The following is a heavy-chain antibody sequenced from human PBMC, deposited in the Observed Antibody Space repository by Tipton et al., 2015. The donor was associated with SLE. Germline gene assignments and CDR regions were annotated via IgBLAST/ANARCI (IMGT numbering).Heavy chain of an antibody. CDR1: GDTFSKYT. Sequence: QVQLVQSGAEVKKPGSSVKVSCTTSGDTFSKYTLSWVRQAPGQGLEWLGRVIPILNKGDYAPKFQGRLTITADRSSKTAYMELSGLTSEDTAVYYCVGPFNALAGLWYFDLWGRGTLVTVSS. CDR3: VGPFNALAGLWYFDL. V-gene: IGHV1-69*09. CDR2: VIPILNKG. D-gene: IGHD6-19*01. J-gene: IGHJ2*01.